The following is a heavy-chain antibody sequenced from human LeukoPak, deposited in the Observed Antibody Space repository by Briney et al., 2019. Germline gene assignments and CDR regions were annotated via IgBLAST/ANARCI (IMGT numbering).Heavy chain of an antibody. CDR1: GYTFTGYH. J-gene: IGHJ4*02. CDR3: ARDQGSLTRSWYTGY. CDR2: INPYSGDT. D-gene: IGHD6-13*01. Sequence: ASVKVSCKASGYTFTGYHIHWVRQAPGQGLEWMGRINPYSGDTNFAQKFQGRVTVTRDTSITTAYMDLSSLTPVDTAVYFCARDQGSLTRSWYTGYWGQGTQVTVSS. V-gene: IGHV1-2*06.